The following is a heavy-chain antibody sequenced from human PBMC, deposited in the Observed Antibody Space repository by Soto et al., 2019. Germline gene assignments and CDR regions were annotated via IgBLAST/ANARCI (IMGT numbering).Heavy chain of an antibody. CDR2: ISGSGGST. Sequence: EAQLLESGGGLVQPGGSLRLSCAASRFTFSGDSMSWVRQAPGKGLEWVSGISGSGGSTYYADSVKGRFTISRDNSESTLFLQMNSLRAEDTALYYCAKSYGETGKHYYFDYWGQGTLVTVSS. J-gene: IGHJ4*02. V-gene: IGHV3-23*01. D-gene: IGHD3-10*01. CDR3: AKSYGETGKHYYFDY. CDR1: RFTFSGDS.